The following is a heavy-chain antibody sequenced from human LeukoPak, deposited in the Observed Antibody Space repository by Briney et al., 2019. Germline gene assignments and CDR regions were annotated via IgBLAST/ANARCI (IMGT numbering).Heavy chain of an antibody. V-gene: IGHV3-30-3*01. D-gene: IGHD2-21*01. J-gene: IGHJ4*02. CDR3: VSLDYSVY. Sequence: GRSLRLSCAASGFTFSSYAMHWVRQAPGKGLEWVAVISYDGSNKYYADSVKGRFTISRDNAKNSLYLQMNSLRAEDTAVYYCVSLDYSVYWGQGTLVTVSS. CDR2: ISYDGSNK. CDR1: GFTFSSYA.